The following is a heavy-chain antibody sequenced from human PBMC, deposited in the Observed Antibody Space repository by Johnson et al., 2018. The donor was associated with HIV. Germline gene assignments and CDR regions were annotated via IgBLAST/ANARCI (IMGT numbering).Heavy chain of an antibody. D-gene: IGHD6-6*01. CDR3: ARDSSNSFRFEMYAFDI. Sequence: QVQLVESGGGVVQPGRSLRLSCAASGFTFSNFGMHWVRQAPGKGLEWVAVIWYDGSNKYYVDSVKGRFTISRDNSKNTLYLQMNSLRPEDTAVYYCARDSSNSFRFEMYAFDIWGQGTMVTVSS. V-gene: IGHV3-33*01. CDR2: IWYDGSNK. J-gene: IGHJ3*02. CDR1: GFTFSNFG.